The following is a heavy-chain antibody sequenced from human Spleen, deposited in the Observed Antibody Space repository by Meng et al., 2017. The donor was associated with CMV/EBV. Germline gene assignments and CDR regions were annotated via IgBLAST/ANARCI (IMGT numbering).Heavy chain of an antibody. Sequence: ASVKVSCKASGYTFNSYGFSWVRQAPGQGLEWMGWISTYNGNTNYAQKLQGRVTMTADTSTTTAHMELRSLRSDDTAVYYCARDHIRLQWFGAYGMDLWGQGTTVTVSS. D-gene: IGHD3-10*01. CDR2: ISTYNGNT. V-gene: IGHV1-18*01. J-gene: IGHJ6*02. CDR1: GYTFNSYG. CDR3: ARDHIRLQWFGAYGMDL.